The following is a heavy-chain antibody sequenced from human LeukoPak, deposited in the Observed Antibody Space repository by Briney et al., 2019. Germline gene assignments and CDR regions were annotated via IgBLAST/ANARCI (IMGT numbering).Heavy chain of an antibody. CDR2: ISSSSSYI. J-gene: IGHJ4*02. V-gene: IGHV3-21*06. D-gene: IGHD3-3*01. CDR3: VRDVGAVRGVVYFDY. CDR1: GFTFDDYG. Sequence: GGSLRLSCAASGFTFDDYGMSWVRQAPGKGLEWVSSISSSSSYIYYADSVKGRFTISRDNTKNLLYLEMNSLRAEDTAMYFCVRDVGAVRGVVYFDYWGQGTLVTVSS.